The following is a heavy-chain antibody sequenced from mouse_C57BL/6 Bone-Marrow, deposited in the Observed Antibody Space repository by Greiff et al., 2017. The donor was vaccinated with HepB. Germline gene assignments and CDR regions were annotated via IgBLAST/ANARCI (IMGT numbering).Heavy chain of an antibody. CDR2: IDPSDSYT. CDR1: GYTFTSYW. J-gene: IGHJ3*01. CDR3: ARRAYYSSWFAY. Sequence: VQLQQPGAELVRPGTSVKLSCKASGYTFTSYWMHWVKQRPGQGLEWIGVIDPSDSYTNYNQKFKGKATLTVDTSSSTAYMQLSSLTSEDSAVYYCARRAYYSSWFAYWGQGTLVTVSA. V-gene: IGHV1-59*01. D-gene: IGHD2-12*01.